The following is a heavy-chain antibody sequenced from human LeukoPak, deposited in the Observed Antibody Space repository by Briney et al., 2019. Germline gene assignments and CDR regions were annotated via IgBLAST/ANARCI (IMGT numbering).Heavy chain of an antibody. D-gene: IGHD2-2*01. Sequence: SETLSLTCTVSGGSLNGHYWSWLRQPPRKGLEGIGYIYYSGITNYNPSLNSRATISVDTSMNQYSLKLSSVTAADPAVDYCARLHADTSLTPYYYSIYVWGKGTTVTVSS. CDR2: IYYSGIT. CDR3: ARLHADTSLTPYYYSIYV. V-gene: IGHV4-59*08. J-gene: IGHJ6*03. CDR1: GGSLNGHY.